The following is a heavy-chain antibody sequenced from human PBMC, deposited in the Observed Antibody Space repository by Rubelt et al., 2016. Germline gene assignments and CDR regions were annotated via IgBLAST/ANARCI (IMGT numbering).Heavy chain of an antibody. V-gene: IGHV4-59*01. CDR3: ARVTAAGTSYYYYYMDV. CDR2: LYYSGST. D-gene: IGHD6-13*01. Sequence: QVQLQESGPGLVKPSETLSLTCTVSGGSISSYYWSWIRQPPGKGLEWIGYLYYSGSTNYNPSLKSRVSISVDTSKNQFSLKLSSVTAADTAVYYCARVTAAGTSYYYYYMDVWGKGTTVTVSS. CDR1: GGSISSYY. J-gene: IGHJ6*03.